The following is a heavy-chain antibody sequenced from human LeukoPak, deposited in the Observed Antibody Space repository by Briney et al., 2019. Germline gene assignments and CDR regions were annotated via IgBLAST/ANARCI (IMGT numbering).Heavy chain of an antibody. CDR3: ARVAAAKFLNWFDP. D-gene: IGHD6-13*01. V-gene: IGHV4-34*01. Sequence: PGGSLRLSCAASGFTFSSYAMSWVRQAPGKGLEWIGEINHSKSTNYNPSPKSRVTISVDTSKNKFSLKLSSVTAADTAVYYCARVAAAKFLNWFDPWGQGTLVTVSS. CDR2: INHSKST. J-gene: IGHJ5*02. CDR1: GFTFSSYA.